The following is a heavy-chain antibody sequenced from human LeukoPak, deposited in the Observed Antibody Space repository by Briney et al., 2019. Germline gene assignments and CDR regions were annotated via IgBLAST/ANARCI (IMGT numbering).Heavy chain of an antibody. J-gene: IGHJ4*02. CDR1: GFNFSNYE. V-gene: IGHV3-48*03. CDR3: ARDTSIVGVTGAGFDY. Sequence: GGSLRLSCGASGFNFSNYEMNWVRQAPGKGLEWTSYISDSGETTYYADSVKGRFTISRDNAKNSVFLQIDSLRAEDTAVYYCARDTSIVGVTGAGFDYCGQGTLVTVSS. CDR2: ISDSGETT. D-gene: IGHD1-26*01.